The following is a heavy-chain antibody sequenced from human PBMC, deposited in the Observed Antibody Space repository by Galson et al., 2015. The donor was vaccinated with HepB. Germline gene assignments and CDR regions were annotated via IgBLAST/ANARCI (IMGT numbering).Heavy chain of an antibody. D-gene: IGHD5-12*01. J-gene: IGHJ4*02. CDR2: ISWNSGNI. CDR1: GFTFDDYA. CDR3: AKDSGASLRHKTFDY. Sequence: SLRLSCAASGFTFDDYAIHWVRQAPGKGLEWVSGISWNSGNIDYADSVKGRFTISRDNAKNSLYLQMNSLRAEDTAVYYCAKDSGASLRHKTFDYWGQGTLVSVSS. V-gene: IGHV3-9*01.